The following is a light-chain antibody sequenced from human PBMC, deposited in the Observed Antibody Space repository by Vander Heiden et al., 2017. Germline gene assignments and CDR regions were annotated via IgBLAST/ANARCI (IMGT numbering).Light chain of an antibody. CDR3: QQSDSYSYT. CDR2: KAS. V-gene: IGKV1-5*03. Sequence: IQMTQSPSTLSAFVGDRVTITCRASQSISSWLAWYQQKPGKAPKLLIYKASSLESGVRSRFSGSGSGTEFTLTIRSLQPDDSATYYCQQSDSYSYTFGQGTKLEIK. CDR1: QSISSW. J-gene: IGKJ2*01.